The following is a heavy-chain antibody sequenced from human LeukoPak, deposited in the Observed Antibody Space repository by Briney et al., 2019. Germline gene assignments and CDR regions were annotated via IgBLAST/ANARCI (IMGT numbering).Heavy chain of an antibody. CDR2: ISSSGSTI. D-gene: IGHD3-10*01. Sequence: GRSLRLSCAASGFTFSSYEMNWVRQAPGKGLEWVSYISSSGSTIYYADSVKGRFTISRNNAKNSLYLQMNCLRAEDTAVCYCARESWVRGVIIRGWFDPWGQGTLVTVSS. CDR1: GFTFSSYE. J-gene: IGHJ5*02. CDR3: ARESWVRGVIIRGWFDP. V-gene: IGHV3-48*03.